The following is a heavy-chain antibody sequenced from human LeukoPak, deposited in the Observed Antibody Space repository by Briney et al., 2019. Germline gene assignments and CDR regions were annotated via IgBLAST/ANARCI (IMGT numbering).Heavy chain of an antibody. V-gene: IGHV3-23*01. D-gene: IGHD3-3*01. Sequence: GGSLRLSCAASGFTFSSYAMSWVRQAAGRGLEWVSAISGSGGSTYYADSVQGRLTISRDNSKNTLYLQINSLRAEDTAVYYCAKEPDYDFWSRQRLDPGGQENVVSVS. J-gene: IGHJ5*02. CDR3: AKEPDYDFWSRQRLDP. CDR1: GFTFSSYA. CDR2: ISGSGGST.